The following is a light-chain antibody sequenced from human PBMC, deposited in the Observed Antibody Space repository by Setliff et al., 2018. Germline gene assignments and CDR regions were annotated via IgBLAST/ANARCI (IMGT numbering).Light chain of an antibody. V-gene: IGLV1-40*01. Sequence: QSALAQPPSVSGAPGQRVTISCTGSSSNLGAGFTVHWYQVLPGTAPKLLIYSNNFRPSGVPNRFSGSKSGTSASLAITGLQSEDEADYYCQSYGGGLNGYVFGTGTKVTVL. CDR3: QSYGGGLNGYV. CDR1: SSNLGAGFT. CDR2: SNN. J-gene: IGLJ1*01.